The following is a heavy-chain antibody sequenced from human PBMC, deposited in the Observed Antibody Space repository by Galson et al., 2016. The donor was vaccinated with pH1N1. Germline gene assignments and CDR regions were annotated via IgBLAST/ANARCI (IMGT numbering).Heavy chain of an antibody. CDR2: IGPIFGSI. D-gene: IGHD3-10*01. CDR3: ATAGPLVREILYYSYAMDV. Sequence: SVKVSCKASGGTFSSYAISWVRQAPGQGLEWMGGIGPIFGSINYAQRFQGRVTVSADIFTKTAYMELSSLTYEDTAIYYCATAGPLVREILYYSYAMDVWGQGTTVTVSS. CDR1: GGTFSSYA. V-gene: IGHV1-69*06. J-gene: IGHJ6*02.